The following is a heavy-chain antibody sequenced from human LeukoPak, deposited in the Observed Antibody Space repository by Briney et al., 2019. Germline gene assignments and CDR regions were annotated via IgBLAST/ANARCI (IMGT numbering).Heavy chain of an antibody. CDR1: GFTFSSYG. Sequence: GGSLRLSCAASGFTFSSYGMSWVRQAPGKGLEWVSAISGSGGSTYYADSVKGRFTISRDNSKNTLYLQMNSLRAEDTAVYYCAKGSQPLSYYYYMDVWGKGTTVTISS. CDR3: AKGSQPLSYYYYMDV. J-gene: IGHJ6*03. V-gene: IGHV3-23*01. CDR2: ISGSGGST. D-gene: IGHD3-10*01.